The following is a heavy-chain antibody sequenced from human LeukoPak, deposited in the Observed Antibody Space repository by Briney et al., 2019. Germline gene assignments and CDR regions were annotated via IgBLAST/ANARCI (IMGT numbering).Heavy chain of an antibody. CDR2: ISWNGGST. CDR3: ARDGCSSTSCYAPGDYMDV. D-gene: IGHD2-2*01. Sequence: GGSLRLSCAASGFTFDDYGMSWVRQAPGKGLEWVSGISWNGGSTGYADPVKGRFTISRDNAKNSLYLQMNSLRAEDTALYYCARDGCSSTSCYAPGDYMDVWGKGTTVTVSS. CDR1: GFTFDDYG. V-gene: IGHV3-20*04. J-gene: IGHJ6*03.